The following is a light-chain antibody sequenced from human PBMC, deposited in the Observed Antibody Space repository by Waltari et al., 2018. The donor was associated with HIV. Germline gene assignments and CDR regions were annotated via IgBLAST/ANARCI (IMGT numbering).Light chain of an antibody. CDR1: QSITSY. Sequence: DIQMTQSPSSLSASVGDRVTITCRASQSITSYLTWYQQKPGKAPNRLIYATSSLQSAVPSRFSGRGYGTDFTLTISSLQPEDSATYYCQQSYNSPWTFGQGTKVEI. V-gene: IGKV1-39*01. CDR2: ATS. J-gene: IGKJ1*01. CDR3: QQSYNSPWT.